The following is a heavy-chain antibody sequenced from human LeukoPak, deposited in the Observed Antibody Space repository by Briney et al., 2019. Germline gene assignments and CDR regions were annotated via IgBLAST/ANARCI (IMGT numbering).Heavy chain of an antibody. CDR1: GFTFSGSA. D-gene: IGHD1-7*01. Sequence: GGSLRLSCAASGFTFSGSALHWVRQPSGKGLEWIGRIRSKTNNYSKTYAASVTGSFTISRDDAENTAYLQMNSLKTEDTAVYYCTRLSGDNWNYGVNFDSWGQGTLVTVSS. V-gene: IGHV3-73*01. CDR2: IRSKTNNYSK. J-gene: IGHJ4*02. CDR3: TRLSGDNWNYGVNFDS.